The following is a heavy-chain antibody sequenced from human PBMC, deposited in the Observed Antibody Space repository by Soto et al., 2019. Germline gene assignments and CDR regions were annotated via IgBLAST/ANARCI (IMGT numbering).Heavy chain of an antibody. Sequence: PGGSLRLSCAASVFTFSGYGMHWVRQAPGKGLEWVAVISNDGINKYYGDSVKGRFTISRDNSKNTLYLQMNSLRAEDTAVYYCAKDRVSEHNNGWPQGSWGQGTQVTVSS. CDR1: VFTFSGYG. J-gene: IGHJ4*02. D-gene: IGHD6-19*01. V-gene: IGHV3-30*18. CDR3: AKDRVSEHNNGWPQGS. CDR2: ISNDGINK.